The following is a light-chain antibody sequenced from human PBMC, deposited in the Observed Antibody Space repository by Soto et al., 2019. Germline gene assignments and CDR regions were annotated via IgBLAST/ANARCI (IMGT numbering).Light chain of an antibody. CDR2: GAS. CDR3: QQYYSWPLT. V-gene: IGKV3-15*01. Sequence: EIVLTQSPGTLSLSPGERATLSCRASQSVSNKLAWYQQKPGQAPRLLIYGASTRATAIPARFSGSGSGTEFTLTISSLQSEDFAVYYCQQYYSWPLTFGGGTKVDIK. CDR1: QSVSNK. J-gene: IGKJ4*01.